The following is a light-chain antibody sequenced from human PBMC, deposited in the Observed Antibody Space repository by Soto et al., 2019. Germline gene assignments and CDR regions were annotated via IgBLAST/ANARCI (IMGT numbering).Light chain of an antibody. V-gene: IGKV3-20*01. CDR2: GAS. Sequence: EIVLTQSPGTLSLSPGERATLSCRASQSVTSSYLAWYQQKPGQAPRLIIYGASSRATVIPDRFSGSGSGTDFTLTISRLEHEDFEVYYCQQYGSSPLTLGGGTKADIK. CDR1: QSVTSSY. J-gene: IGKJ4*01. CDR3: QQYGSSPLT.